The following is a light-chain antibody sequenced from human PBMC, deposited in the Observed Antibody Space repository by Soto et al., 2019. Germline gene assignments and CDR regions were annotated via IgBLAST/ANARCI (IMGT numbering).Light chain of an antibody. CDR3: SSSTTTTSLVV. J-gene: IGLJ3*02. CDR2: DVS. V-gene: IGLV2-14*01. Sequence: QSALTQPASVSGSPGQSITISCTGTSSDIGDYHYVSWYQQYPGKVPKLVIYDVSHRPSGVSNRFSGSKSGNTASLTISGLPAEDEADYYCSSSTTTTSLVVFGGGTKLTVL. CDR1: SSDIGDYHY.